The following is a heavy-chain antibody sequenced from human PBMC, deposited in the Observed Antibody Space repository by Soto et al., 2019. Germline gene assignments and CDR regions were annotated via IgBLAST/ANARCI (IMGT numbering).Heavy chain of an antibody. V-gene: IGHV1-3*01. Sequence: ASVKVSCKASGYTFTSYAMHWVRQAPGQRLEWMGWINAGNGNTKYSQKLQGRVTITRDTSASTAYMELSSLRSEDTAVYYCARGQVPAAKRSYYYYMDVWGKGTTVTVSS. CDR1: GYTFTSYA. D-gene: IGHD2-2*01. CDR3: ARGQVPAAKRSYYYYMDV. J-gene: IGHJ6*03. CDR2: INAGNGNT.